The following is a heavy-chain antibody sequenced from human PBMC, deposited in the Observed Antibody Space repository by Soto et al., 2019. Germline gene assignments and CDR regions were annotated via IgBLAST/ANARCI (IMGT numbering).Heavy chain of an antibody. D-gene: IGHD2-2*01. CDR2: IYYSGST. CDR3: ARHLVVRLYHWFDP. J-gene: IGHJ5*02. Sequence: PSETLSLTCTVSGGSLSSSAYYWGWIRQPPGKGLEWIGNIYYSGSTYYNPSLKSRVTISVDTSKNQFSLKLSSVTAADTAVYYCARHLVVRLYHWFDPWGQGTLVTVSS. CDR1: GGSLSSSAYY. V-gene: IGHV4-39*01.